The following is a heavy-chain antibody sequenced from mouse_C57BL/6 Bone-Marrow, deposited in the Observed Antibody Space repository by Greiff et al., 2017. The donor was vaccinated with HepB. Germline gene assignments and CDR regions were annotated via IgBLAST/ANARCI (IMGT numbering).Heavy chain of an antibody. Sequence: DVMLVESGGGLVKPGGSLKLSCAASGFTFSDYGMHWVRQAPEKGLVWVAYISSGSSTIYYADTVKGRFTISRDNAKNTLFLQMTSLRSEDTAMYYCARWGPIFTTVVAKKMDYWGQGTSVTVSS. CDR3: ARWGPIFTTVVAKKMDY. V-gene: IGHV5-17*01. CDR2: ISSGSSTI. D-gene: IGHD1-1*01. CDR1: GFTFSDYG. J-gene: IGHJ4*01.